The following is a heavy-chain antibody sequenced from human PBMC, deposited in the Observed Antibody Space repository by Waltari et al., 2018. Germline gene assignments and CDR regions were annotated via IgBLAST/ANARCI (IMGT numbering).Heavy chain of an antibody. V-gene: IGHV1-2*02. Sequence: LVQSGAAVMKPGASVRVSCKASSEPVTEQYIHWGRQAPGQGLEWMGWVNPNGGGTNYAQRFAGRITVTWDASITTAYMEFSRLTSGDTAVYFCAREYCGGDCRLFDYWGQGTPVTVSS. CDR2: VNPNGGGT. CDR1: SEPVTEQY. J-gene: IGHJ4*02. D-gene: IGHD2-21*02. CDR3: AREYCGGDCRLFDY.